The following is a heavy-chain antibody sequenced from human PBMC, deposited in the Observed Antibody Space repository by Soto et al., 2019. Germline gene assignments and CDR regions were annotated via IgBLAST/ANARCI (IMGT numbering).Heavy chain of an antibody. V-gene: IGHV5-10-1*01. CDR3: FITMVRGVAYYYYGMDV. CDR2: IDPSDSYT. Sequence: PGESLKISCKGSGYSFTSYWISWVRQMPGKGLEWMGRIDPSDSYTNYSPSFQGHVTISADKSISTAYLQWSSLKASDTAMYYCFITMVRGVAYYYYGMDVWGQGTTVTVSS. CDR1: GYSFTSYW. J-gene: IGHJ6*02. D-gene: IGHD3-10*01.